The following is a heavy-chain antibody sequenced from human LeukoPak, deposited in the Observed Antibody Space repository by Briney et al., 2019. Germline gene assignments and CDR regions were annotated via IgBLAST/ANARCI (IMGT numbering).Heavy chain of an antibody. V-gene: IGHV4-59*01. CDR3: ARDEGWLDY. J-gene: IGHJ4*02. CDR1: GGSISSYY. Sequence: PSETLSLTCTVSGGSISSYYWSWIRQPPGKGLEWIGYIYYSGSTNYNPSLKSRVTISVDTSKNQFSLKLSSVTAADTAVYYCARDEGWLDYWGQGTLVTVSS. CDR2: IYYSGST.